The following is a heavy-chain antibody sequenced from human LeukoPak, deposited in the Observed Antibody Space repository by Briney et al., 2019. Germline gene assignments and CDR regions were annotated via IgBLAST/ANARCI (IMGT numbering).Heavy chain of an antibody. J-gene: IGHJ5*02. V-gene: IGHV3-15*01. Sequence: PGGSLRLSCAASGFTFTNAWMSWVRQAPAKGLKWVGHIKIRIHGGTPDYAAPVKGRFTISREDSKNTLYLQMNSLKTEDTAVYYCTTSDIVPEVIARNYFDAWGQGTLVTVSS. CDR2: IKIRIHGGTP. CDR1: GFTFTNAW. CDR3: TTSDIVPEVIARNYFDA. D-gene: IGHD2-8*01.